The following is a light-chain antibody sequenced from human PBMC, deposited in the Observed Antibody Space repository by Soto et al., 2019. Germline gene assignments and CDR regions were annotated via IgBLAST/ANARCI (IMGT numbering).Light chain of an antibody. V-gene: IGKV1-8*01. CDR1: QGISSY. J-gene: IGKJ3*01. Sequence: AIRMTQSPSSFSASTGDRVTITCRASQGISSYLAWYQQKPGKAPKLLIYAASTLQSGVPSRFSGSGSETDFTLTISCLQSEDFETYYCQQYYSYPFTFGPGTKVDIK. CDR2: AAS. CDR3: QQYYSYPFT.